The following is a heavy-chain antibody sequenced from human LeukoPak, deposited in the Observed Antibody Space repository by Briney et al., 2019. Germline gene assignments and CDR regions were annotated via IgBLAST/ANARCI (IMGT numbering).Heavy chain of an antibody. V-gene: IGHV4-61*02. D-gene: IGHD6-19*01. J-gene: IGHJ4*02. CDR2: IYTSGST. Sequence: SETLSLTCTVSGGSISSGSYYWSWIRQPAGKGLEWIGRIYTSGSTNYNPSLKSRVTISVDTSKNQFSLKLSSVTAADTAVYYCARSDRVYSSRHFDYWGQGTLVTVSS. CDR3: ARSDRVYSSRHFDY. CDR1: GGSISSGSYY.